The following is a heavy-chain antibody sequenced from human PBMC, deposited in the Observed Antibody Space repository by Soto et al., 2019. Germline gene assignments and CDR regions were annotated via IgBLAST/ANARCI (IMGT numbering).Heavy chain of an antibody. CDR3: ARDPASYYDSSGYYPGAFDI. V-gene: IGHV1-69*06. CDR1: GSTFSSQA. Sequence: SVTDFCTSSGSTFSSQAIRWVHQTPGKALERVGGIIPIFGTANYAQKFQGRVTITADKSTSTAYMELSSLRCEDTAVYYCARDPASYYDSSGYYPGAFDIWGQGTMVTVSS. CDR2: IIPIFGTA. J-gene: IGHJ3*02. D-gene: IGHD3-22*01.